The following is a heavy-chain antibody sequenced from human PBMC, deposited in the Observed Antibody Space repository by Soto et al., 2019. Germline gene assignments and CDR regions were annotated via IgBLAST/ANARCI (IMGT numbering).Heavy chain of an antibody. D-gene: IGHD2-2*01. CDR2: ISSSSSTI. Sequence: LSLPCAASGFTFSSYSMNWVRQAPGKGLEWVSYISSSSSTIYYADSVKGRFTISRDNAKNSLYLQMNSLRAEDTAVYYCASSPYCSSTSCYYMDVWGKGTTVTVSS. CDR3: ASSPYCSSTSCYYMDV. V-gene: IGHV3-48*01. CDR1: GFTFSSYS. J-gene: IGHJ6*03.